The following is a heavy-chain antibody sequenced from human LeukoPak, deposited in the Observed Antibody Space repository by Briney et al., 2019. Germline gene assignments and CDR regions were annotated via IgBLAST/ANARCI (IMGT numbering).Heavy chain of an antibody. CDR3: AKAGVRYFDSSGLYAFDF. J-gene: IGHJ3*01. D-gene: IGHD3-22*01. Sequence: SQTLSLTCAVSGGSISSGGYSWSWIRQPPGKGLEWIGYIYHSGSTYYNPSLKSRVTLSVDTSRNQFSLRLSSVDAADTAVYYCAKAGVRYFDSSGLYAFDFWGQGTTVTVSS. CDR1: GGSISSGGYS. V-gene: IGHV4-30-2*01. CDR2: IYHSGST.